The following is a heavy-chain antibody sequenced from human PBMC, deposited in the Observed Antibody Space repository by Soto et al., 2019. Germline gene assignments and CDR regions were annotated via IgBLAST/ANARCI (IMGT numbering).Heavy chain of an antibody. CDR3: ARLELGEYSSGWHFDY. V-gene: IGHV3-53*04. D-gene: IGHD6-19*01. CDR1: GFTVSSNY. CDR2: IYSGGST. J-gene: IGHJ4*02. Sequence: EVQLVESGGGLVQPGGSLRLSCAASGFTVSSNYMSWVRQAPGKGLEWVSVIYSGGSTYYADSVKGRFTISRHNSKNTLYLQMNSLRAEDTAVYYCARLELGEYSSGWHFDYWGQGTLVTVSS.